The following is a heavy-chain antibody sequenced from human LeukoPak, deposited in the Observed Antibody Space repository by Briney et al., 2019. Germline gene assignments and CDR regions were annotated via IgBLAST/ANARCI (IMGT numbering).Heavy chain of an antibody. CDR1: GDSISSYY. D-gene: IGHD6-6*01. J-gene: IGHJ6*02. CDR2: IYYSEST. CDR3: ARVRPFHYYYYGMDV. V-gene: IGHV4-59*01. Sequence: SETLSLTCTVSGDSISSYYWSWIRQPPGKGLEWIGYIYYSESTNYNPSLKSRVTISVDTSKNQVSLKLSSVTAADTAVYYCARVRPFHYYYYGMDVWGQGTTVTVSS.